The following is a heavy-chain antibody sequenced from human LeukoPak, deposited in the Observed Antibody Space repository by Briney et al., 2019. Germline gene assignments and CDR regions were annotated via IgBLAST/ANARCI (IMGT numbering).Heavy chain of an antibody. Sequence: GGSLRLSCAASGFTFSTYAMSWVRQAPGKGLEWXXTTSNTGATTYDADSGKGRFTISRDNSNNTLYLQMNSLRAEDTAVYYCAKVCRDGYNRDCFDPWGQGTLVTVSS. CDR3: AKVCRDGYNRDCFDP. CDR1: GFTFSTYA. CDR2: TSNTGATT. V-gene: IGHV3-23*01. J-gene: IGHJ5*02. D-gene: IGHD5-24*01.